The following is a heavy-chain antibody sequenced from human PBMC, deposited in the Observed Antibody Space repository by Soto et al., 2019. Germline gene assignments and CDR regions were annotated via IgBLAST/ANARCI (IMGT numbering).Heavy chain of an antibody. J-gene: IGHJ6*03. CDR2: INWNGDST. D-gene: IGHD4-17*01. V-gene: IGHV3-20*04. CDR3: ARVIDATGISDYRTYYYYYMDV. CDR1: GFTFDDYA. Sequence: EVQLVESGGGVVRPGGSLRLSCAASGFTFDDYAMSWVRQVPGKGLEWVSGINWNGDSTGYADSVKGRFTISRDNANNSLYLQMNSLRAEDTALYYCARVIDATGISDYRTYYYYYMDVWGKGTTVTVSS.